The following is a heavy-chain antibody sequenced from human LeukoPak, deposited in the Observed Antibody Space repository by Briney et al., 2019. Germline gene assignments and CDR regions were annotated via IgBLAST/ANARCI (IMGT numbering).Heavy chain of an antibody. CDR3: ARDQEPLPPYYYDSSGYLDY. V-gene: IGHV3-33*01. D-gene: IGHD3-22*01. CDR2: IWYDGSNK. J-gene: IGHJ4*02. CDR1: GFTFSSYG. Sequence: QTGGSLRLSCAASGFTFSSYGMHWVRQAPGKGLEWVAVIWYDGSNKYYADSVKGRFTISRDNSKNTLCLQMNSLRAEDTAVYYCARDQEPLPPYYYDSSGYLDYWGQGTLVTVSS.